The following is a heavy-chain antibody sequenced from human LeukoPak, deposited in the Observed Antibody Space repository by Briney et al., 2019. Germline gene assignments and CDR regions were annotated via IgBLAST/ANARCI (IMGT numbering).Heavy chain of an antibody. CDR1: GGSISSSSYY. D-gene: IGHD6-13*01. CDR2: IYYSGST. V-gene: IGHV4-39*07. Sequence: PSETLSLTCTVSGGSISSSSYYWGWIRQPPGKGLEWIESIYYSGSTYYNPSLKSRVTISVDTSKNQFSLKLSSVTAADTAVYYCAGDYSSRDAFDIWGQGTMVTVSS. CDR3: AGDYSSRDAFDI. J-gene: IGHJ3*02.